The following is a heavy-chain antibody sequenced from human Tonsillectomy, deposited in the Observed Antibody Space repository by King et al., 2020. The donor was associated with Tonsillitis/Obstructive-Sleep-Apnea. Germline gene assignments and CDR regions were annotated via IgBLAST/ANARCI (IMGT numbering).Heavy chain of an antibody. Sequence: VQLVESGGGVVQPGRSLRLSCAASGFTFSSYGMHWVRQAPDKGLEWVAVISYDGSNKYYADSVKGRFTISRDNSKNTLYLQMNSLRAEDTAVYYCAKDLDPIAAAGTGGLDYWGQGTLATVSS. CDR1: GFTFSSYG. CDR2: ISYDGSNK. D-gene: IGHD6-13*01. CDR3: AKDLDPIAAAGTGGLDY. J-gene: IGHJ4*02. V-gene: IGHV3-30*18.